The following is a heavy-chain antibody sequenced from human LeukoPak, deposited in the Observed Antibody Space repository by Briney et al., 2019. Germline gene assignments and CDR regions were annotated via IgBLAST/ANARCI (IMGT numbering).Heavy chain of an antibody. CDR3: AKVPGSRRWWELPYFDY. CDR1: GFTFSSYE. D-gene: IGHD4/OR15-4a*01. V-gene: IGHV3-48*03. CDR2: ISGSGGTI. Sequence: GGSLRLSCAASGFTFSSYEMNWVRQAPGKGLEWVSYISGSGGTIYYADSVKGRFTISRENAKNSLYLQMNSLRAEDTAVYYCAKVPGSRRWWELPYFDYWGQGTLVTVSS. J-gene: IGHJ4*02.